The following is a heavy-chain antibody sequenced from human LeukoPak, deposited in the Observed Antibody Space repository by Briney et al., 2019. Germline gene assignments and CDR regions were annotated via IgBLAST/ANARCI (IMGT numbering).Heavy chain of an antibody. Sequence: SETLSLTCAVYGGSFSGYYWSWIRQPPGKGLEWIGEINHSGSTNYNPSLKSRVTISVDTSKNQFSLKLSSVTAADTAVYYCARGRIAVAGYGMDVWGQGTTVTVSS. V-gene: IGHV4-34*01. CDR2: INHSGST. CDR3: ARGRIAVAGYGMDV. J-gene: IGHJ6*02. CDR1: GGSFSGYY. D-gene: IGHD6-19*01.